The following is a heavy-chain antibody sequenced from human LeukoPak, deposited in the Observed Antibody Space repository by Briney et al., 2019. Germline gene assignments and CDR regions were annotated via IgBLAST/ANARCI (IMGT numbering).Heavy chain of an antibody. CDR1: GFTFSSYA. V-gene: IGHV3-30-3*01. D-gene: IGHD3-22*01. J-gene: IGHJ4*02. CDR3: ARDYYYDSSGYYYVDY. CDR2: ISYDGINK. Sequence: GRSLRLSCAASGFTFSSYAMHWVRQAPGKGLEWVALISYDGINKYYADSVKGRFTISRDNSKNTLYLQMNSLRAEDTAVYYCARDYYYDSSGYYYVDYWGQETLVTVSS.